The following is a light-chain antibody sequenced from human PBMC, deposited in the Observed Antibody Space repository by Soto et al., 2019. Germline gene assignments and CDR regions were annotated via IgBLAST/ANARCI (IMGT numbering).Light chain of an antibody. CDR2: DTT. CDR1: TGAVTSDRY. Sequence: QAVVTQEPSVTVSPGGTVTLTCGSSTGAVTSDRYPYWFQQQPGQVPRALIFDTTNTHSWTPARFSGSLLGDKAALTLSGAQPEDEADYYCLLHYSGGRWVFGGGTKLTVL. J-gene: IGLJ3*02. V-gene: IGLV7-46*01. CDR3: LLHYSGGRWV.